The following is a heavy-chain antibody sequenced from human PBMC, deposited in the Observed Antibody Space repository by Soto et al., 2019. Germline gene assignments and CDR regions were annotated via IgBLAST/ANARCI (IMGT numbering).Heavy chain of an antibody. CDR2: MNPNSGNT. Sequence: ASVQVSCKASGYPFTSYDINWVRQATGQGLEWMGWMNPNSGNTGYAQKFQGRVTMTRNTSISTAYMELSSLRSEDTAVYYCARCRGAVAELDDWGQGTLVTVSS. CDR3: ARCRGAVAELDD. D-gene: IGHD6-19*01. V-gene: IGHV1-8*01. J-gene: IGHJ4*02. CDR1: GYPFTSYD.